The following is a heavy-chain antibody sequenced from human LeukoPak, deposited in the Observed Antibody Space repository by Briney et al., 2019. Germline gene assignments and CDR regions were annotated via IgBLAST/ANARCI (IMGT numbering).Heavy chain of an antibody. V-gene: IGHV1-69*05. CDR1: GGTFSSYA. D-gene: IGHD2-2*01. CDR2: IIPIFGTA. CDR3: ARDCSSTSCQ. J-gene: IGHJ4*02. Sequence: ASVKVSCKASGGTFSSYAISWVRQAPGQGLEWMGGIIPIFGTANYAQKFQGRVTITTDESTSTAYMELSSLRSEDTAVYYCARDCSSTSCQWGQGTLVTVSS.